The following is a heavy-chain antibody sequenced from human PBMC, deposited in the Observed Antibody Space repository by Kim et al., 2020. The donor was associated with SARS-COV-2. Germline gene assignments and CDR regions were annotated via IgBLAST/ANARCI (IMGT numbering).Heavy chain of an antibody. CDR1: GYTFTSYA. CDR2: INAGNGNT. D-gene: IGHD1-26*01. J-gene: IGHJ6*02. CDR3: ARALLYYGMDV. Sequence: ASVKVSCKASGYTFTSYAMHWVRQAPGQRLEWMGWINAGNGNTKYSQKLQGRVTITRDTSASTAYMELSSLRSEDTAVYYCARALLYYGMDVWGQGTTVTVSS. V-gene: IGHV1-3*01.